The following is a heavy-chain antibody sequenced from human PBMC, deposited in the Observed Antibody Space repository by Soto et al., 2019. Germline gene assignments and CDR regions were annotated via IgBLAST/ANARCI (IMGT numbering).Heavy chain of an antibody. CDR3: TREWPDWVFDI. CDR1: GLTFSTYD. V-gene: IGHV3-13*01. D-gene: IGHD5-12*01. CDR2: LGTGDDT. Sequence: EVQLVESGGGLIQPGGSLRLSCAASGLTFSTYDMHWVRQPIGKGLEWVAALGTGDDTYYPDSVRGRFIVSRDNVKNSLYLQMDSLTAGDTAMDYGTREWPDWVFDIWGRGTLVVVSS. J-gene: IGHJ2*01.